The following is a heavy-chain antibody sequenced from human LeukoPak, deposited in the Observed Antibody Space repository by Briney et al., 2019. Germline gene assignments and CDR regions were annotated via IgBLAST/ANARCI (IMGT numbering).Heavy chain of an antibody. J-gene: IGHJ5*02. CDR3: AGLGYCSSTSCYPPGGFDP. CDR1: GFTVSSNY. CDR2: IYSGGST. V-gene: IGHV3-53*01. D-gene: IGHD2-2*01. Sequence: GGSLRLSCAASGFTVSSNYMSWVRQAPGKGLEWVSVIYSGGSTYYADSVKGRFTISRHNSKNTLYLQMNSLRAEDTAVYYCAGLGYCSSTSCYPPGGFDPWGQGTLVTVSS.